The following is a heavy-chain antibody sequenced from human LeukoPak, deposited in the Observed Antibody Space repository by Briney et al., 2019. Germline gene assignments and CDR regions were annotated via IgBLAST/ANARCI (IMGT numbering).Heavy chain of an antibody. V-gene: IGHV4-34*01. CDR1: GGSFSGYY. J-gene: IGHJ5*02. D-gene: IGHD3-10*01. Sequence: SETLSLTCAVYGGSFSGYYWSWIRQPPGKGLEWIGEINHSGSTNYNPSLKSRVTISVDTSKNQFSLKLSSVTAADTAVYYCARVRNPYYYGSGSKLNWFDPWGQGTLVTVSS. CDR2: INHSGST. CDR3: ARVRNPYYYGSGSKLNWFDP.